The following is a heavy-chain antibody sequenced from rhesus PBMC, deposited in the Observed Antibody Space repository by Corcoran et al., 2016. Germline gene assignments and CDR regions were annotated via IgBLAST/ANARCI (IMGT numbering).Heavy chain of an antibody. CDR1: GGSISSSY. CDR2: IYGSGSST. Sequence: QLQLQESGPGLVKPSETLSVTCAVSGGSISSSYWSWIRQAPGKGLGWIGYIYGSGSSTNYNPSLKCLVPLSVDTSKNQLALKLGSVTTAETAVYYCASSYYSGSYYFYWGQGVLVTVSS. D-gene: IGHD3-16*01. J-gene: IGHJ4*01. V-gene: IGHV4-169*01. CDR3: ASSYYSGSYYFY.